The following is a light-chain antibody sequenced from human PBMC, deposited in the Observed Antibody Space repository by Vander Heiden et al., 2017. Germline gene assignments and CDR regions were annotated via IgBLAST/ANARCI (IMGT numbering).Light chain of an antibody. V-gene: IGKV1-5*03. J-gene: IGKJ2*01. CDR3: QQYNTYPWT. CDR1: QSISSW. Sequence: DIQMTQSPSTLSASVGDRVTITCRASQSISSWLAWYQQKPGKVPKLLIYKASTLESGVPSRFSGSGSGTEFTLTISSLQPDDFATYYCQQYNTYPWTFGQGTKLEIK. CDR2: KAS.